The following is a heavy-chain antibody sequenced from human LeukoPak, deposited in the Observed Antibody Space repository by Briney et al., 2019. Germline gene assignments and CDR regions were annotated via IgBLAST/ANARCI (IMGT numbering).Heavy chain of an antibody. D-gene: IGHD2-2*01. CDR3: ATPGLLGYCSSAICAPPGY. CDR2: ISSSSSYI. J-gene: IGHJ4*02. Sequence: GGSLRLSCAASGFTFSGYSMNWVRQAPGKGLEWVSSISSSSSYIYYADSVKGRFTISRDNAKKSLYLQMNSLRAEDTAVYYCATPGLLGYCSSAICAPPGYWGQGTLVTVSS. V-gene: IGHV3-21*04. CDR1: GFTFSGYS.